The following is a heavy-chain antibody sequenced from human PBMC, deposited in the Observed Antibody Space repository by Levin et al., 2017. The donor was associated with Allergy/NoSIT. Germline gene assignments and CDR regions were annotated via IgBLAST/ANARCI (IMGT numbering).Heavy chain of an antibody. CDR1: GGSFSDYN. CDR2: ITHSGST. CDR3: ARDRGIVTGYYRGSQASYYYGMGV. J-gene: IGHJ6*02. D-gene: IGHD3-9*01. V-gene: IGHV4-34*01. Sequence: PSETLSLTCAVYGGSFSDYNWSWIRQPPGKGLQWIGEITHSGSTTYTPSLKSRVTILVDTSKNEISLRLSSATAADTAVYYCARDRGIVTGYYRGSQASYYYGMGVWGQGTTVTVSS.